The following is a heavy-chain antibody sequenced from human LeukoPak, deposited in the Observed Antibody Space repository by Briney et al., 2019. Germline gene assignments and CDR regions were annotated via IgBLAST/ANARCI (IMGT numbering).Heavy chain of an antibody. CDR2: INPSGGST. J-gene: IGHJ6*02. CDR1: GYTFTSYY. D-gene: IGHD6-6*01. Sequence: ASVKVSCKASGYTFTSYYMHWVRQAPGQGLEWMGIINPSGGSTSYAQKFQGRVTMTRDTSTSTVCMELSSLRSEDTAVYYCARESGSSSSDYYYGMDVWGQGTTVTVSS. CDR3: ARESGSSSSDYYYGMDV. V-gene: IGHV1-46*01.